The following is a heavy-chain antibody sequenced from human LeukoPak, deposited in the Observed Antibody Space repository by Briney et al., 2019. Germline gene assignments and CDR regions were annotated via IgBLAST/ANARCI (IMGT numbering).Heavy chain of an antibody. Sequence: SQTLSLTCTVSGGSISSSSSYCNWIRQPAGKGLEWIGRIYTSGSTNYNPSLKSRVTISVDTSKNQFSLKLSSVTAADTAVYYCALRGLVRGFDPWGQGTLVTVSS. CDR3: ALRGLVRGFDP. V-gene: IGHV4-61*02. J-gene: IGHJ5*02. CDR1: GGSISSSSSY. CDR2: IYTSGST. D-gene: IGHD2-2*01.